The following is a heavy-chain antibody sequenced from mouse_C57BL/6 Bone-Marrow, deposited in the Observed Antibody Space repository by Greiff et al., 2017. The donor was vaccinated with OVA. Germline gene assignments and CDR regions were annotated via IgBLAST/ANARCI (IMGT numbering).Heavy chain of an antibody. V-gene: IGHV1-74*01. J-gene: IGHJ4*01. CDR1: GYTFTSYW. Sequence: VQLQQPGAELVKPGASVKVSCKASGYTFTSYWMHWVKQRPGQGLEWLGRIHPSDSDTNYNQQFKGKATLTVDKSSSTAYMQLSSLTSEDSAVYYCAIYDGSSPCYWGQGTSVTVSS. D-gene: IGHD1-1*01. CDR2: IHPSDSDT. CDR3: AIYDGSSPCY.